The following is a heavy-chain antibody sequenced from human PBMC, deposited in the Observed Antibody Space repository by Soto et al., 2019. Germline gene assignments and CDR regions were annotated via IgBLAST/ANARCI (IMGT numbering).Heavy chain of an antibody. D-gene: IGHD3-10*01. Sequence: QVQLVQSGAEVKKPGSSVKVSCKASEGTFSSYAISWVRQAPGQGLEWMGGIIPIFGTANYAQKFQGRVTMTADDSTSTGYMELSRLISDDTGVYYCARDRCVRRPHYYCAMDVWGRGTTVTVSS. CDR2: IIPIFGTA. CDR1: EGTFSSYA. J-gene: IGHJ6*02. CDR3: ARDRCVRRPHYYCAMDV. V-gene: IGHV1-69*12.